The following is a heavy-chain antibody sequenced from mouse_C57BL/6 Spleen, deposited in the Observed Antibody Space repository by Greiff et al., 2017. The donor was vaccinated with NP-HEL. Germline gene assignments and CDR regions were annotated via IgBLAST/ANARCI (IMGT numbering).Heavy chain of an antibody. J-gene: IGHJ2*01. D-gene: IGHD1-1*02. V-gene: IGHV1-42*01. CDR3: ARELGGYPFDY. CDR2: INPSTGGT. Sequence: VQLKESGPELVKPGASVKISCKASGYSFTGYYMNWVKQSPEKSLEWIGEINPSTGGTTYNQKFKAKATLTVDKSSSTAYMQLKSLTSEDSAVYYCARELGGYPFDYWGQGTTLTVSS. CDR1: GYSFTGYY.